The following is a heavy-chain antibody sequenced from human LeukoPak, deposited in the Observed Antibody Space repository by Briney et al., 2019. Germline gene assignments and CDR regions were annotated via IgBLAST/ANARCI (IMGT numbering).Heavy chain of an antibody. CDR2: IKQDGSVK. V-gene: IGHV3-7*04. CDR1: GCAFSSNW. J-gene: IGHJ5*02. CDR3: VWDLRFNRFDP. D-gene: IGHD3-3*01. Sequence: GGSLRLSCALSGCAFSSNWMSWVGQAPGKGLEWLANIKQDGSVKYYVDSVKGRFSISRDNAKNSLDLQMNSLRAEHTAVYYCVWDLRFNRFDPLGQGTLVTVSP.